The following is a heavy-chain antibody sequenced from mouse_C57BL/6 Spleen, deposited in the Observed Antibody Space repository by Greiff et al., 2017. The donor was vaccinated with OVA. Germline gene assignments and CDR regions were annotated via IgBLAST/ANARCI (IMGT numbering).Heavy chain of an antibody. J-gene: IGHJ4*01. CDR2: ISNGGGST. V-gene: IGHV5-12*01. Sequence: DVQLVESGGGLVQPGGSLKLSCAASGFTFSDYYMYWVRQTPEKRLEWVAYISNGGGSTYYPDTVKGRFTISRDNAKNTLYLQMSRLKSEDTAMYYCARDVATYPSYYAMDYWGQGTSVTVSS. CDR1: GFTFSDYY. D-gene: IGHD1-1*01. CDR3: ARDVATYPSYYAMDY.